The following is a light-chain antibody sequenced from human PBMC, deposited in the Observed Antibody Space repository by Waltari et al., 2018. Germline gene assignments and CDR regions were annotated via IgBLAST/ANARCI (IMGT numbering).Light chain of an antibody. Sequence: EVVLTQSPGTLSLSPGEGATLSCRSSQSVGKYLAWYHERPGHAPRLLIYQASIRATGIPDRFSGSGSETDFSLTISRLEPEDFAVYYCQKYRSLPATFGQGTKVEI. V-gene: IGKV3-20*01. CDR3: QKYRSLPAT. CDR2: QAS. J-gene: IGKJ1*01. CDR1: QSVGKY.